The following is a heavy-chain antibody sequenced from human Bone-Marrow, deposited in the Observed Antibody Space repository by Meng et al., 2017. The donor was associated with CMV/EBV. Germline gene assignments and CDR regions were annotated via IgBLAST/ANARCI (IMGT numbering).Heavy chain of an antibody. J-gene: IGHJ2*01. CDR2: IYSGGST. D-gene: IGHD4/OR15-4a*01. Sequence: GGSLRLSCAVSGFTVSSNYMSWVRQAPGKGLEWVSVIYSGGSTYYADSVKGRFTISRDNSKNTLYLQMNSLRAEDTAVYFCARDSSTNYVRWYFDLWGRGTRVTVSS. CDR3: ARDSSTNYVRWYFDL. V-gene: IGHV3-66*02. CDR1: GFTVSSNY.